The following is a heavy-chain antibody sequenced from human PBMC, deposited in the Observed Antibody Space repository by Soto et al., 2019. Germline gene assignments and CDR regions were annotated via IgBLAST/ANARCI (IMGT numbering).Heavy chain of an antibody. J-gene: IGHJ4*02. CDR2: MSHIGSV. CDR3: ARSFGWYAIDY. V-gene: IGHV4-4*02. Sequence: QVLLQESGPGLVQPSGTLSLSCVVSGVSISSNYYWGWVRQSPGKGLEWLGDMSHIGSVNYNPTLQERVSISMDRYQKQFSLKLNSVTAADTAVYNCARSFGWYAIDYWGQGSLVVVSS. CDR1: GVSISSNYY. D-gene: IGHD6-19*01.